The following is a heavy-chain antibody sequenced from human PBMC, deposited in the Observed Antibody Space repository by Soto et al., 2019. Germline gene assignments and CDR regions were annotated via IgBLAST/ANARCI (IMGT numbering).Heavy chain of an antibody. CDR3: AENLLAAAATSRMDY. V-gene: IGHV3-30*18. D-gene: IGHD6-13*01. Sequence: QVQLVESGGGVVQPGRSLRLSCVASGFTFSSYGMHWVRQAPGKGLDWVAVISYDGNKKYYADPVEGRLTISRDNTKNALYLLMNSLRAEDTAVYYCAENLLAAAATSRMDYWGQGTLVTVSS. J-gene: IGHJ4*02. CDR2: ISYDGNKK. CDR1: GFTFSSYG.